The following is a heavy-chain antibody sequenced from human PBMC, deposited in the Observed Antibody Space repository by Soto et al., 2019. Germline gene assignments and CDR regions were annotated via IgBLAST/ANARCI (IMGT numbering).Heavy chain of an antibody. V-gene: IGHV1-18*01. CDR1: GYTFTSYG. CDR3: AREGSGILLWFGDFDY. Sequence: EASVKVSCKASGYTFTSYGISWVRQAPGQGLEWMGWISAYNGNTNYAQKLQGRVTMTTDTSTSTAYMELRSLRSDDTAVYYCAREGSGILLWFGDFDYWGQGTLVTVSS. D-gene: IGHD3-10*01. CDR2: ISAYNGNT. J-gene: IGHJ4*02.